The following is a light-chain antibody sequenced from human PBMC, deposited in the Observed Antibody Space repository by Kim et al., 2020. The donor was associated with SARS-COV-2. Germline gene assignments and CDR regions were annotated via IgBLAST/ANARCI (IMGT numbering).Light chain of an antibody. CDR1: QCVCGNC. CDR3: QQYSIRPPYT. Sequence: SPGERATLSWRVSQCVCGNCLAWYQQKSGQAPRLLIYSVSTRATGIPDRFSGSGSGTDFTLTISRLEPEDSAMYYCQQYSIRPPYTFGQGTKLEI. CDR2: SVS. V-gene: IGKV3-20*01. J-gene: IGKJ2*01.